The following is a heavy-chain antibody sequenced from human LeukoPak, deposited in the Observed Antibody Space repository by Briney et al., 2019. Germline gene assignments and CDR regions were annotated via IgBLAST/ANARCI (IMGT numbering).Heavy chain of an antibody. J-gene: IGHJ4*02. V-gene: IGHV1-8*01. CDR3: ARSSLIAVVGDTGD. D-gene: IGHD6-19*01. Sequence: ASVKVSCKASGYTFTSYDINWVRQATGQGLEWMGWMNPNSGNTGYAQKFQGRVTMTRNTSISTAYMELSSLRSEDTAVYYCARSSLIAVVGDTGDWGQGTLVTVSS. CDR2: MNPNSGNT. CDR1: GYTFTSYD.